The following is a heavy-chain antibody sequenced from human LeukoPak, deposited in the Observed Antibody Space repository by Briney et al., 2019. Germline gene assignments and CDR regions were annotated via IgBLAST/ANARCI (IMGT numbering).Heavy chain of an antibody. CDR1: GFTFSSYA. CDR3: AQDLEGAPRGFDY. CDR2: ISGSGGST. V-gene: IGHV3-23*01. Sequence: GGSLRLSCAASGFTFSSYAMCWVRQAPGKGLEWVSAISGSGGSTYYADSVKGRFTISRDNSKNTLYLQMNSLRAEDTAVYYCAQDLEGAPRGFDYWGQGTLVTVSS. D-gene: IGHD1-26*01. J-gene: IGHJ4*02.